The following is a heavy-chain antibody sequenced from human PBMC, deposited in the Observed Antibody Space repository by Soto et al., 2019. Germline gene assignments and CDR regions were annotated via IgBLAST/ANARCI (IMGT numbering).Heavy chain of an antibody. V-gene: IGHV5-51*01. CDR1: GYRFTSYW. CDR3: ARRGLDYYYGLDV. J-gene: IGHJ6*02. CDR2: IYAGDSDT. Sequence: GESLTISCRGSGYRFTSYWIDWVRQMPGKGLEWMGVIYAGDSDTRYSPSFQGQVTISADQSINTAYLQWSSLKASDTAIYYCARRGLDYYYGLDVWGQGTTVTVSS. D-gene: IGHD5-12*01.